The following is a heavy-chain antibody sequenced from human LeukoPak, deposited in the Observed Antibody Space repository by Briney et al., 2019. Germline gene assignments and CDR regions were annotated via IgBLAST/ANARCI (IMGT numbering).Heavy chain of an antibody. CDR2: IYYSGST. V-gene: IGHV4-59*01. J-gene: IGHJ4*02. CDR3: ARGGYSYGNVDC. CDR1: GGSISSYY. Sequence: SETLSLTCTVSGGSISSYYWSWIRQPPGKGLEWIGYIYYSGSTNYNPSLKSRVTISVDTSKNQFSLKLSSVTAADTAVYYCARGGYSYGNVDCWGQGTLVTVSS. D-gene: IGHD5-18*01.